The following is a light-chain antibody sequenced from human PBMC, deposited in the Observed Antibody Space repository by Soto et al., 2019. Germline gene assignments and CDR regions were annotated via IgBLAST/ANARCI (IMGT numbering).Light chain of an antibody. V-gene: IGKV3-20*01. CDR1: QSVSSNY. J-gene: IGKJ2*01. Sequence: EIVLTQSTGTLSLSPGERATLSCRASQSVSSNYLAWYQQKPGQAPILLIYGTSNMATGIPDRFSGSGSGTEFTLTISRLEPEDFAVYYCQTFGDSHTMYTFGQGTNLEIK. CDR2: GTS. CDR3: QTFGDSHTMYT.